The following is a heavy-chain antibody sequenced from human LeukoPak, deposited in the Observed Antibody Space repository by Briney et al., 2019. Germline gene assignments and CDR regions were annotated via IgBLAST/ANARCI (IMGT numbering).Heavy chain of an antibody. CDR3: VRASSSWRSYFQH. J-gene: IGHJ1*01. D-gene: IGHD6-13*01. CDR2: IIPIFGTA. CDR1: GGTFSSYA. Sequence: SVKVSCKASGGTFSSYAISWVRQAPGQGLEWMGGIIPIFGTANYAQKFQGRVTITTDESTSAAYMELSSLRSEDTAVYYCVRASSSWRSYFQHWGQGTLVTVSS. V-gene: IGHV1-69*05.